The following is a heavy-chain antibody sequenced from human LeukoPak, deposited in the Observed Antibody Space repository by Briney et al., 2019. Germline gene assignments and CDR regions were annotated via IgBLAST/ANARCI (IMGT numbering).Heavy chain of an antibody. CDR2: LYWDDDK. D-gene: IGHD2-21*02. J-gene: IGHJ4*02. Sequence: GSGPTLVKPTQTLTLTCTFSGFSLSTSGVGVGWIRQPPGKALERLALLYWDDDKRYSPPLKSRLTITKDTSKNQVVLTMTNMDPVDTATYYCAHATDCGGDCYPYYFDYWGQGTLVTVSS. CDR1: GFSLSTSGVG. CDR3: AHATDCGGDCYPYYFDY. V-gene: IGHV2-5*02.